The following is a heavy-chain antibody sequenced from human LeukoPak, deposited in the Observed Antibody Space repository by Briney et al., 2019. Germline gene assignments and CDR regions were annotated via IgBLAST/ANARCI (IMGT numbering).Heavy chain of an antibody. V-gene: IGHV5-51*01. D-gene: IGHD6-13*01. CDR2: IYPGDSDT. J-gene: IGHJ3*02. CDR1: GYSFTSYW. CDR3: ATCFNSSSWYSGKVGAFDI. Sequence: GESLKISCKGSGYSFTSYWIGWVRQMPGKGLEWMGIIYPGDSDTRYSPSFQGQVTISADKSISTAYLQWSSLKASDTAMYYCATCFNSSSWYSGKVGAFDIRGQGTMVTVSS.